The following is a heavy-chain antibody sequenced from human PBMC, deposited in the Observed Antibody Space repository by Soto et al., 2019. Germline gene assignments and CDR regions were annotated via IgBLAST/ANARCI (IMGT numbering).Heavy chain of an antibody. J-gene: IGHJ4*02. CDR3: ARRWGEGRVDY. CDR2: INHSGST. V-gene: IGHV4-34*01. CDR1: GGSFSGYY. Sequence: PSETLSLTCAVYGGSFSGYYWSWIRQPPGKGLEWIGEINHSGSTNYIPSLKSRVTISVDKSRNQFSLKLSSVTAADTAVYYCARRWGEGRVDYWGQGTLVTVSS. D-gene: IGHD3-10*01.